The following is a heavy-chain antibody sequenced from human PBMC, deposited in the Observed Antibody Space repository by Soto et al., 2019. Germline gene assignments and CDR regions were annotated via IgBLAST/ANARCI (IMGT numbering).Heavy chain of an antibody. V-gene: IGHV1-18*01. CDR2: ISGYNGNT. D-gene: IGHD6-6*01. Sequence: QVQLVQSGAEVKKPGASVKVSCKASDYTFTNYGISWVRQAPGQGLEWMGWISGYNGNTNSAQRLQGRVTMTTDTSTSTAYMELRSLRSDDTAVYYCARTYSKYFSSSESDYWGQRTLVTVSS. CDR1: DYTFTNYG. CDR3: ARTYSKYFSSSESDY. J-gene: IGHJ4*02.